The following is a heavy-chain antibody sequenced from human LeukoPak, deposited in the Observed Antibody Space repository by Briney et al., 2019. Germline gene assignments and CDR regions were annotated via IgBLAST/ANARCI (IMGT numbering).Heavy chain of an antibody. V-gene: IGHV4-39*01. CDR2: IYYSGST. D-gene: IGHD5-24*01. J-gene: IGHJ3*02. Sequence: KPSETLSLTCTVSGGSISSSSYYLGWIRQPPGKGLEWIGSIYYSGSTYYNPSLKSRVTISVDTSKNQFSLKLSSVTAADTAVYYCARHDGPLLSAFDIWGQGTMVTVSS. CDR3: ARHDGPLLSAFDI. CDR1: GGSISSSSYY.